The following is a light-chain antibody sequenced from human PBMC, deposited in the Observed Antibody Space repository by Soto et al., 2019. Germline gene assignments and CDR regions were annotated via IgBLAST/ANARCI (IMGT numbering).Light chain of an antibody. CDR1: SSNIGKNS. CDR3: GTWDTSLSVVV. V-gene: IGLV1-51*02. J-gene: IGLJ3*02. CDR2: ENY. Sequence: QSVLTQTPSVSAAPGQKVTISCSGSSSNIGKNSVSWYQQLPGTAPKLLIYENYKRPSGIPDRFFGSKSGTSATLGITGLQAGDEADYYCGTWDTSLSVVVFGGGTKLTVL.